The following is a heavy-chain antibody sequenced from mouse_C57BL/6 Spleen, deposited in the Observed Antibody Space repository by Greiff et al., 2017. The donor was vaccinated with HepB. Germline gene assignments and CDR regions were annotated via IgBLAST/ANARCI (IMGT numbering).Heavy chain of an antibody. CDR2: IYPRSGNT. Sequence: QVHVKQSGAELARPGASVKLSCKASGYTFTSYGISWVKQRTGQGLEWIGEIYPRSGNTYYNEKFKGKATLTADKSSSTAYMELRSLTSEDSAVYFCAREGAVVATRDYWGQGTTLTVSS. V-gene: IGHV1-81*01. CDR1: GYTFTSYG. CDR3: AREGAVVATRDY. D-gene: IGHD1-1*01. J-gene: IGHJ2*01.